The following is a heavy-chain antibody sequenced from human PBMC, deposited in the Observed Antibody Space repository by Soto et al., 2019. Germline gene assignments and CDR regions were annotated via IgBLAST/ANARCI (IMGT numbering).Heavy chain of an antibody. V-gene: IGHV4-61*08. CDR2: IYYSGST. J-gene: IGHJ6*03. CDR1: GGSISSGGYY. Sequence: SGTLSLTCTVSGGSISSGGYYWSWIRQHPGKGLEWIGYIYYSGSTNYNPSLKSRVTISVDTSKNQFSLKLSSVTAADTAVYYCATSYYYYYYMDVWGKGTTVTVSS. CDR3: ATSYYYYYYMDV.